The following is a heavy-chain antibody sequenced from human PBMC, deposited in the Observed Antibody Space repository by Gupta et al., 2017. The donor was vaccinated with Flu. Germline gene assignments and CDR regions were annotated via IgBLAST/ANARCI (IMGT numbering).Heavy chain of an antibody. CDR2: ISYDEAKE. J-gene: IGHJ6*02. CDR3: AKDKMVRDVDVQYGMDV. CDR1: GLSFNFYG. V-gene: IGHV3-33*05. Sequence: QIELVQSGGGVVQPGRSLRLSCGGSGLSFNFYGIHWVRQAPGKGLEWVALISYDEAKEYYADSVKGRFTVSRENSLNTVYLQMNSLRAEDTAVYYCAKDKMVRDVDVQYGMDVWGRGTRVTVS. D-gene: IGHD2-8*01.